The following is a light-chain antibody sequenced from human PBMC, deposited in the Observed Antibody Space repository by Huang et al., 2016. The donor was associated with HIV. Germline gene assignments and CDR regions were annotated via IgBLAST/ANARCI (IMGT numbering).Light chain of an antibody. CDR2: DTS. V-gene: IGKV3-11*01. J-gene: IGKJ2*01. Sequence: EIVLTQSPATLSLSPGERATLSCRASQRVSSNLAWYQQKPGQAPRLLIYDTSNRATGIPARFSGSGSGTDFTLTISSLEPEDFAVYYCQQRSNWLYTFGQGTKLEIK. CDR3: QQRSNWLYT. CDR1: QRVSSN.